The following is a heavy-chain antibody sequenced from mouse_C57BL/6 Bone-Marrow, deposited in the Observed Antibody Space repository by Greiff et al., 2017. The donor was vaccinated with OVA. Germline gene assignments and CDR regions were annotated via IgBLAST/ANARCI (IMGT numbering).Heavy chain of an antibody. CDR1: GYTFTDYE. Sequence: QVQLKQSGAELVRPGASVTLSCKASGYTFTDYEMHWVKQTPVHGLEWIGAIAPETGGTAYNQKFKGKAILTADKSSSTAYMELRSLTSEDSAVYYCLDGYYSYAMDYWGQGTSVTVSS. CDR3: LDGYYSYAMDY. D-gene: IGHD2-3*01. CDR2: IAPETGGT. J-gene: IGHJ4*01. V-gene: IGHV1-15*01.